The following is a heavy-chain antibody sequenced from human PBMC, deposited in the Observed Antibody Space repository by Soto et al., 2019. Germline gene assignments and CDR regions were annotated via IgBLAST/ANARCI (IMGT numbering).Heavy chain of an antibody. Sequence: GGSLRLSCAASGFTFSSYGMHWVRQAPGKGLEWVAVIWYDGSNKYYADSVKGRFTISRDNSKNTLYLQMNSLRAEDTAVYYCARDYPYYYDRGGMDVWGQGTTVTVSS. CDR1: GFTFSSYG. D-gene: IGHD3-10*02. CDR3: ARDYPYYYDRGGMDV. V-gene: IGHV3-33*01. CDR2: IWYDGSNK. J-gene: IGHJ6*02.